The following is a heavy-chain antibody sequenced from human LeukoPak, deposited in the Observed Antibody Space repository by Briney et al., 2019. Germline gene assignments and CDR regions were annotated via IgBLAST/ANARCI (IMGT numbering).Heavy chain of an antibody. CDR2: IIPILGIA. Sequence: SVKVSCKASGGTFSSYAISWVRQAPGQGLEWMGRIIPILGIANYAQKFQGRVTITADKSTSTAYMELSSLRSEDTAVYYCARISGIAVAPPWGQGTLVTVSS. J-gene: IGHJ5*02. CDR3: ARISGIAVAPP. V-gene: IGHV1-69*04. CDR1: GGTFSSYA. D-gene: IGHD6-19*01.